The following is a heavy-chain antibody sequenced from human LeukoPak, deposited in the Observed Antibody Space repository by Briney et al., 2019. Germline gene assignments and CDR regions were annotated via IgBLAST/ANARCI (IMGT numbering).Heavy chain of an antibody. CDR2: AHYSGTT. CDR3: ARGGSYDAFDI. V-gene: IGHV4-59*08. Sequence: SETLSLTCTVSDGSITNYDWSWVRQPPGKGLEFIGHAHYSGTTNYNPSLRSRVTISIDTSKKQFSLKLSSVTAADTAVYYCARGGSYDAFDIWGQGTMVTVSS. CDR1: DGSITNYD. D-gene: IGHD1-26*01. J-gene: IGHJ3*02.